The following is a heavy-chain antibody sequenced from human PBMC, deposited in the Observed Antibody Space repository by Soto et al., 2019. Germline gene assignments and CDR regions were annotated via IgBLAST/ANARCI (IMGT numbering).Heavy chain of an antibody. CDR1: GYTFASYA. V-gene: IGHV1-18*01. Sequence: QVKLVQSGAEVKKPGASVKVSCKASGYTFASYAISWMRQAPGQGLEWMGWISAYNGNTNYAQKLQGRVTMTTDTSTSTGHVELRSLRSDAAAVYYCARDPPPPDYWGQGTLVTVSS. J-gene: IGHJ4*02. CDR3: ARDPPPPDY. CDR2: ISAYNGNT.